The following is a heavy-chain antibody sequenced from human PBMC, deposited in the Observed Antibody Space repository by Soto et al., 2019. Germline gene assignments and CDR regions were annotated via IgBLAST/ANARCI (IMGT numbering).Heavy chain of an antibody. Sequence: QVQLVQSGAEVKKPGSSVKVSCKASGGTFSSYAISWVRQAPGQGLEWMGGIIPIFGTANYAQKFQGRVTITADASTSTAYMELSSLRSEDAGVYYCARDRDGGNGIKLLFDYGMDVWGQGPTVTVSS. V-gene: IGHV1-69*12. CDR2: IIPIFGTA. CDR3: ARDRDGGNGIKLLFDYGMDV. CDR1: GGTFSSYA. D-gene: IGHD5-12*01. J-gene: IGHJ6*02.